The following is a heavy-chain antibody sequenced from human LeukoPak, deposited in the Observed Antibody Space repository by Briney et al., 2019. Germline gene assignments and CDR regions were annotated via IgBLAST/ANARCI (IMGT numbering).Heavy chain of an antibody. CDR2: ISGSGGST. CDR3: AKDLRDIAMTQPEGYFDY. CDR1: GFTFSSYA. V-gene: IGHV3-23*01. D-gene: IGHD5-18*01. Sequence: GGSLRLSCAASGFTFSSYAMSWVRQAPGKGLEWVSAISGSGGSTYYADSVKGRFTISRDNSKNTLYLQMNSLRAEDTAVYYCAKDLRDIAMTQPEGYFDYWGQGTLVTVSS. J-gene: IGHJ4*02.